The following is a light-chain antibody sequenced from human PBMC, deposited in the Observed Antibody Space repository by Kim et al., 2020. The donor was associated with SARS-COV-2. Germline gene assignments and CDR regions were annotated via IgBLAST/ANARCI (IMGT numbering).Light chain of an antibody. V-gene: IGKV3-20*01. CDR1: QSVSSNN. J-gene: IGKJ4*01. Sequence: SPGERATLACRASQSVSSNNLAWYQQKPGQAPRLLIYGASTRATGIPDRFSGSGSGTDFTHTISRLEPEDFAVYYCQQSGSSPLTFGGGTKVDIK. CDR2: GAS. CDR3: QQSGSSPLT.